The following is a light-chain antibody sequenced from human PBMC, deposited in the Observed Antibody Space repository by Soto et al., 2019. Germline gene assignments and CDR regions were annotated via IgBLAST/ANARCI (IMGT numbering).Light chain of an antibody. CDR3: QQYGGSPRT. V-gene: IGKV3-20*01. CDR1: QSISSNF. Sequence: EIVLTQSPGTLSLSPGEGATLSCRASQSISSNFLAWYQQKRGQAPRLLIHGASNRATGIPDRFSGSGSGTHFTLTITRLGPEDFAVYYCQQYGGSPRTFGQGTKVEL. CDR2: GAS. J-gene: IGKJ1*01.